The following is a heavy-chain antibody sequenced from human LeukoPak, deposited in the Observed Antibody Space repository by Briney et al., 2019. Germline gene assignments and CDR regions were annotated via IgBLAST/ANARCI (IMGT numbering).Heavy chain of an antibody. J-gene: IGHJ4*02. Sequence: PGGSLRLSCAASGFISRDYWMLWVRQAPGKGLSWVSRIDRDGFPTIYADSVKGRFTVSRNNARNTLYLQMNNLRDDDSAVYYCAASRWSGALDFWGKGSLVTVSS. CDR1: GFISRDYW. CDR3: AASRWSGALDF. CDR2: IDRDGFPT. D-gene: IGHD3-3*01. V-gene: IGHV3-74*01.